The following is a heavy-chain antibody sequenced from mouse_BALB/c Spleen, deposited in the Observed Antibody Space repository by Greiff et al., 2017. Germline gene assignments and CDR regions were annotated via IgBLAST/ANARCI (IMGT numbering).Heavy chain of an antibody. CDR1: GYAFSSYW. V-gene: IGHV1-80*01. CDR3: ARSYYRYDLAY. J-gene: IGHJ3*01. Sequence: QVQLQQSGAELVRPGSSVKISCKASGYAFSSYWMNWVKQRPGQGLEWIGQIYPGDGDTNYNGKFKGKATLTADKSSSTAYMQLSSLTSEDSAVYFCARSYYRYDLAYWGQGTLVTVSA. CDR2: IYPGDGDT. D-gene: IGHD2-14*01.